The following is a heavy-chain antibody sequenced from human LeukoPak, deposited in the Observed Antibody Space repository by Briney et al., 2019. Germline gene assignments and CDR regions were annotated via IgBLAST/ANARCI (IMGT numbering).Heavy chain of an antibody. CDR3: AKVNSYDFWSGYYTDDY. Sequence: GGSLRLSCAASGFTFSSYAMSWVRQAPGGGLEWVSAISGSGGSTYYADSVKGRFTVSRDNSKNTLYLQMNSLRAEDTAVYYCAKVNSYDFWSGYYTDDYWGQGTLVTVSS. J-gene: IGHJ4*02. V-gene: IGHV3-23*01. D-gene: IGHD3-3*01. CDR2: ISGSGGST. CDR1: GFTFSSYA.